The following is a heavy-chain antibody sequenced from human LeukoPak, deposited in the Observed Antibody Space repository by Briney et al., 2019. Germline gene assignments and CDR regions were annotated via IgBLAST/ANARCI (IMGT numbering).Heavy chain of an antibody. D-gene: IGHD6-19*01. CDR2: IYHRGKT. CDR3: VRESAYDSGWVTRWFDP. Sequence: SETLSLTCTVSGYSISDGYYWDWIRQPPGKGLEWIGTIYHRGKTYYNASLKSRVTISADTSENQFSLQLNSVTPEDTAVYYCVRESAYDSGWVTRWFDPWGQGTLVTVSS. J-gene: IGHJ5*02. CDR1: GYSISDGYY. V-gene: IGHV4-38-2*02.